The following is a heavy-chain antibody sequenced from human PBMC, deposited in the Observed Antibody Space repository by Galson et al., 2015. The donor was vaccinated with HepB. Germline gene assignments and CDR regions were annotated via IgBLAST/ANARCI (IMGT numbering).Heavy chain of an antibody. V-gene: IGHV3-23*01. CDR3: AKEYSSGWYYFDY. CDR1: GFTFSSYA. Sequence: SLRLSCAASGFTFSSYAMTWVRQAPGKGLEWVSTLSGSGGSTYYADSVKGRFTISRDNSNNTLYLQMNSLRAEDTAVYYCAKEYSSGWYYFDYWGQGTLVTVSS. D-gene: IGHD6-19*01. J-gene: IGHJ4*02. CDR2: LSGSGGST.